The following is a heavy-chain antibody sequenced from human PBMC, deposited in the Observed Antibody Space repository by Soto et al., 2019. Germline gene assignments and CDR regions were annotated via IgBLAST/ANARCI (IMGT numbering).Heavy chain of an antibody. CDR2: INPSGGST. J-gene: IGHJ4*02. Sequence: QVQLVQSGAEVKKPGASVKVSCKASGYTFTSYYMHWVRQAPGQGLEWMGIINPSGGSTSYAQKFRGREIMTRDTSTITVYMELRSVRSEDTAVYYCARDLYYYDCGGYYRDYWGQGTLVTVSS. CDR1: GYTFTSYY. V-gene: IGHV1-46*01. CDR3: ARDLYYYDCGGYYRDY. D-gene: IGHD3-22*01.